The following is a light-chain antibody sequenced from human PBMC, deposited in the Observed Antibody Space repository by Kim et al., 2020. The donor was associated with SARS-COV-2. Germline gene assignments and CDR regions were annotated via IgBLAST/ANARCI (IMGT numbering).Light chain of an antibody. Sequence: EIVLTQSPGTLSLSPGERATLSCRASQSVSSTFLGWYQQKPGQAARLLIYGASSRATGIPDRFSGSGSGTDFTLTISRLEPEDFAVYYCQHYGNSPLYTFGQGTKLEI. V-gene: IGKV3-20*01. J-gene: IGKJ2*01. CDR3: QHYGNSPLYT. CDR2: GAS. CDR1: QSVSSTF.